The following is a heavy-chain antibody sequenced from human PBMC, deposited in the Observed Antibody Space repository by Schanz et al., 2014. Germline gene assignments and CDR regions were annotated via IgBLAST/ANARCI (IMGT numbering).Heavy chain of an antibody. J-gene: IGHJ4*02. Sequence: EVFLVESGGGLVQPGGSLRLSCAASGFAFSSFALSWVRQAPGKGLEWVSAISTGGGNTYYTDSVKGRFTISRDNSRNTLYLQMSSLRAEDTAVYYCVKEGTVVSGYPRDHWGQGTLVTVSS. D-gene: IGHD2-2*01. CDR1: GFAFSSFA. V-gene: IGHV3-23*04. CDR3: VKEGTVVSGYPRDH. CDR2: ISTGGGNT.